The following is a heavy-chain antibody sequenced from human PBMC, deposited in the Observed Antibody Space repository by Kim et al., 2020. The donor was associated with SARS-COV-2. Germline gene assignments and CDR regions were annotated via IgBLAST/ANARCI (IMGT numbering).Heavy chain of an antibody. V-gene: IGHV4-39*07. CDR2: IYYSGST. CDR1: GGSISSSSYY. CDR3: ARGRSYYNSYFDY. J-gene: IGHJ4*02. D-gene: IGHD1-26*01. Sequence: SETLSLTCTVSGGSISSSSYYWGWIRQPPGKGLEWIGSIYYSGSTYYNPSLKSRVTISVDTSKNQFSLKLSSVTAADTAVYYCARGRSYYNSYFDYWGQGTLVTVSS.